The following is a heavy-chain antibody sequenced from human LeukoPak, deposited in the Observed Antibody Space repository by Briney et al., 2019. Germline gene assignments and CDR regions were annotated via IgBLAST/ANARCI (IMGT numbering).Heavy chain of an antibody. Sequence: PSETLSLTCTVSGGSISSYYWSWIRQPPGKGLEWIGYIYYSGSTNYNPSLKSRVTISVDTSKNQFSLQLSSVTAADTAVYYCARLYYYGSGSYPFFDYWGQGTLVTVSS. J-gene: IGHJ4*02. CDR2: IYYSGST. CDR1: GGSISSYY. D-gene: IGHD3-10*01. V-gene: IGHV4-59*01. CDR3: ARLYYYGSGSYPFFDY.